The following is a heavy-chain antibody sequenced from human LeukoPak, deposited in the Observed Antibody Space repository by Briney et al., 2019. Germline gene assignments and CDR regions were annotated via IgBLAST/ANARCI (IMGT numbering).Heavy chain of an antibody. CDR3: ARDASTIRFDY. V-gene: IGHV7-4-1*02. D-gene: IGHD5-24*01. J-gene: IGHJ4*02. CDR2: ITTNTGNP. CDR1: GYTFTSHS. Sequence: ASVKVSCKASGYTFTSHSINWLRQAPGQGLEWMGWITTNTGNPTYAQGFTGRFVFSLDTSVSTAYLQISSLKAEDTAVYYCARDASTIRFDYWGQETLVTVSS.